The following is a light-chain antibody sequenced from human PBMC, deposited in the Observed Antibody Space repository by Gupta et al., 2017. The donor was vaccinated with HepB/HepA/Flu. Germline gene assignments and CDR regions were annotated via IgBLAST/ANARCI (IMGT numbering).Light chain of an antibody. Sequence: DVVMTQSPLFLPVTLGQPASISCRSSQSLVTSDGNTYLNWFQQRPGQAPRRLIYKVSNRDAGVADRFSGSGSGNDLPLKISSGEEEDVGVYYCRQGTHWPPWTFGQGTKVEIK. CDR2: KVS. V-gene: IGKV2-30*01. CDR1: QSLVTSDGNTY. CDR3: RQGTHWPPWT. J-gene: IGKJ1*01.